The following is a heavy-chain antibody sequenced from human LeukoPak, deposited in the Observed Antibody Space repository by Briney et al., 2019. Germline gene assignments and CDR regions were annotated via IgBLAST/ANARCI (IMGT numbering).Heavy chain of an antibody. Sequence: GGSLRLSCAASGFSFSTYALSWVRQVPARGPEWVSCISGGGETFYADSVKGRFTLSRDDYSNTAYLQMNNLRVEDTATDYYAKANWVSSADAVWWGQGNQVTVSS. CDR2: ISGGGET. V-gene: IGHV3-23*01. D-gene: IGHD3-16*01. J-gene: IGHJ4*02. CDR3: AKANWVSSADAVW. CDR1: GFSFSTYA.